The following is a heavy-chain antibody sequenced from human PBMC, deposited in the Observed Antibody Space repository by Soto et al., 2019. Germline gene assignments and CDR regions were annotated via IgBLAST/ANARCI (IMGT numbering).Heavy chain of an antibody. J-gene: IGHJ6*02. Sequence: GESLKISCKGSGYSFTSYWIGWVRQMPGKGLEWMGRIDPSGSYTNYSPSFQGHVTISADKSISTAYLQWSSLKASDTAMYYCARSHPYSSSWYPYVYYYGMDVWGQGTTVTVSS. CDR2: IDPSGSYT. CDR3: ARSHPYSSSWYPYVYYYGMDV. CDR1: GYSFTSYW. V-gene: IGHV5-10-1*01. D-gene: IGHD6-13*01.